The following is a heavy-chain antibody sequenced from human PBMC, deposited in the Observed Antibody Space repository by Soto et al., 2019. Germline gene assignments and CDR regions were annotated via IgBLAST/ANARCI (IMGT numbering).Heavy chain of an antibody. J-gene: IGHJ3*01. V-gene: IGHV1-18*04. Sequence: QVQLMQSGAEVKKSGASVKVSCKASGYTFINYGIIWVRQAPGQGLEWMGWITDYNGITKYARKFQGRVTMTTDTSTSTAYMELRSLTSDDTAVYFCARDDFGDLWRSLDVWGQGTVVTVSS. CDR2: ITDYNGIT. CDR3: ARDDFGDLWRSLDV. CDR1: GYTFINYG. D-gene: IGHD4-17*01.